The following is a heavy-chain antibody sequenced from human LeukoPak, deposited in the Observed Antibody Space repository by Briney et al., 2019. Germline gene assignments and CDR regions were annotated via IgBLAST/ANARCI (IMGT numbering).Heavy chain of an antibody. V-gene: IGHV3-48*02. J-gene: IGHJ4*02. CDR3: ARDVGF. D-gene: IGHD3-16*01. Sequence: QPGGSLRLSCAASGFTFDNYAMSWVRQAPGKGLEWVSYISSSSRTIYYADSVKGRFTISRDDAKNSLYLQMNSLKDEDTAVYYCARDVGFWGQGTLVTVSS. CDR2: ISSSSRTI. CDR1: GFTFDNYA.